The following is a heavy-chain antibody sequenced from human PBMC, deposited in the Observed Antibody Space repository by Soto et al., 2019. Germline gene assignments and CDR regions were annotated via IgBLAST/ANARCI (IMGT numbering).Heavy chain of an antibody. CDR2: IYYGCST. J-gene: IGHJ4*02. Sequence: TETLYLTCTVSGGYVTSSRYYWAWIRQTPGKGLEWIATIYYGCSTYYSASLKSRVTISIDTSKNQLSLKMTSVTAADKAVYFCANMEPNIDFWSANYYFAYWGQGILVTVS. CDR1: GGYVTSSRYY. CDR3: ANMEPNIDFWSANYYFAY. V-gene: IGHV4-39*01. D-gene: IGHD3-3*01.